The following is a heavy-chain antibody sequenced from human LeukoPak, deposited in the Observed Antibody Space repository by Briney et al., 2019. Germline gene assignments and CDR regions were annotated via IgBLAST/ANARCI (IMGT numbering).Heavy chain of an antibody. CDR2: ISRAGETV. CDR1: GFIFSNYH. CDR3: ARGQQLVRGFDY. J-gene: IGHJ4*02. Sequence: GGSLRLSCAASGFIFSNYHMNWVRQAPGKGLEWVSYISRAGETVYYADSVKGRFTLSRDNAKNSLFLQMNSLRAEDTAVYYCARGQQLVRGFDYWGQGTLVTVSS. V-gene: IGHV3-48*01. D-gene: IGHD6-13*01.